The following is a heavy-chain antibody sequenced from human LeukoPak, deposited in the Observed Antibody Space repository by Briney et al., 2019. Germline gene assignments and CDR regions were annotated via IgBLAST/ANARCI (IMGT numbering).Heavy chain of an antibody. CDR3: ARQEGTFDY. CDR2: IYYSGST. Sequence: SETPSLTCTVSGGSISSSSYYWGWIRQPPGKGLEWIGSIYYSGSTYYNPSLKSRVTISVDTSKNQFSLKLSSVTAADTAVYYCARQEGTFDYWGQGTLVTVSS. D-gene: IGHD1-7*01. CDR1: GGSISSSSYY. J-gene: IGHJ4*02. V-gene: IGHV4-39*01.